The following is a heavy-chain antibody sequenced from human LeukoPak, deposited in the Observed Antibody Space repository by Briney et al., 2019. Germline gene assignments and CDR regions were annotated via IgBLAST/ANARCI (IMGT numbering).Heavy chain of an antibody. CDR1: GGXITTTNC. D-gene: IGHD2/OR15-2a*01. V-gene: IGHV4-4*02. J-gene: IGHJ4*02. CDR2: VHLDGRT. Sequence: PSGTLSLICVVSGGXITTTNCWTWVRQPPGKELEWIGEVHLDGRTNCNPSLQSRLTISVDFSENYISLKLTSVTAADTAVYYCARGGGPFRPLDYSGQGTLVTVSS. CDR3: ARGGGPFRPLDY.